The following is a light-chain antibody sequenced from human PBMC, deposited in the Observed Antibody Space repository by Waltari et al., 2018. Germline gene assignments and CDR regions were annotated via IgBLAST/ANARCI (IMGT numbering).Light chain of an antibody. Sequence: QAVVTQEPSLTVSPGGTVSLTCASNTGAVTSGHYPHWFQQKPGQAPKTLIYDTNNNLSWTPGGFSGSVAGGKAALTLSGAQPEDEADYYCWLYYSATNWVFGGGTRLTVL. J-gene: IGLJ3*02. CDR1: TGAVTSGHY. V-gene: IGLV7-43*01. CDR3: WLYYSATNWV. CDR2: DTN.